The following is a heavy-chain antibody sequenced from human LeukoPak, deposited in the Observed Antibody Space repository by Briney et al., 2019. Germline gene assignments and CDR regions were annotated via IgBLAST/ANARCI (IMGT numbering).Heavy chain of an antibody. V-gene: IGHV4-39*01. CDR1: GGSVSSTTYY. Sequence: PSETLSLTCTVSGGSVSSTTYYWSWIRQPPGKGLEWIASINYSGNTYYNPSLKSRVTVSVDTSKNQFSLKLSSVTAADTAVYYCARQSYDSRGYYYFDYWGQGTLVTVSS. J-gene: IGHJ4*02. CDR2: INYSGNT. CDR3: ARQSYDSRGYYYFDY. D-gene: IGHD3-22*01.